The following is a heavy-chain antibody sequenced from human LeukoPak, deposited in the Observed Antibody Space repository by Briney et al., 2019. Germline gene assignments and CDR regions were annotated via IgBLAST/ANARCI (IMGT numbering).Heavy chain of an antibody. Sequence: GGSLRLSCAVSGFTFRSFGMHWVRQAPGKGLEWVAIIWYDGSNKYYTDSVKDRFTVSRDNSKNTLYLQMNSLRAEDTAVYYCARIGRDCSGGGCYPPDYWGQGTLVTVSS. CDR3: ARIGRDCSGGGCYPPDY. J-gene: IGHJ4*02. CDR2: IWYDGSNK. CDR1: GFTFRSFG. V-gene: IGHV3-33*01. D-gene: IGHD2-15*01.